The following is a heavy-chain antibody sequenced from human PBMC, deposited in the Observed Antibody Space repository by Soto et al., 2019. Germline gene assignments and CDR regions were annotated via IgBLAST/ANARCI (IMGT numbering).Heavy chain of an antibody. CDR3: AKVGGYSRTGWFDP. Sequence: GGSLRLCCAASGFTFSSYGMHWFRQAPGKGLEWVAVISYDGSNKYYADSVKGRFTISRDNPKNTLYLQMNSLRAEDTAVYYCAKVGGYSRTGWFDPWGQGTLVTVSS. D-gene: IGHD6-13*01. CDR2: ISYDGSNK. CDR1: GFTFSSYG. V-gene: IGHV3-30*18. J-gene: IGHJ5*02.